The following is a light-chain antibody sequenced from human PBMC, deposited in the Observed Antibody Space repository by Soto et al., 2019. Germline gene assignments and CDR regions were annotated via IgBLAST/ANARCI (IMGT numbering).Light chain of an antibody. CDR2: GAS. CDR3: QQYGSSRDT. V-gene: IGKV3-20*01. Sequence: EIVLTQSPGTLSLSPGERATLSCRASQSVSSSYLAWYQQKPGQAPRLLIYGASSRATGIPDRFSGSGSGTDFTXTISRLEPEDFAVYYCQQYGSSRDTFGQGTKLEIK. J-gene: IGKJ2*01. CDR1: QSVSSSY.